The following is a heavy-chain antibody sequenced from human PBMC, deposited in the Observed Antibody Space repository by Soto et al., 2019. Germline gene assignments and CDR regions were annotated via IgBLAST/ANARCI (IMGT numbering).Heavy chain of an antibody. V-gene: IGHV5-51*01. Sequence: EVQLVQSGAEVKKPGESLKISCKGSGYRFTTYWIGWVRQMPGKGLEWLGSIYSGDSDTRYTPSFQGQVTISADKSINTAYLQWSSLKASDTAMYYCARGRDSPTNRFDPWGQGTLVTVSS. CDR3: ARGRDSPTNRFDP. CDR1: GYRFTTYW. J-gene: IGHJ5*02. CDR2: IYSGDSDT.